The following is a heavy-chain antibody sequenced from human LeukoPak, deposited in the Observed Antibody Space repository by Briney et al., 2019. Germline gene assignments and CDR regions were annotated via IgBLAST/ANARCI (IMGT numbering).Heavy chain of an antibody. V-gene: IGHV3-7*04. CDR3: ARVRLSAFDI. Sequence: GGSLRLSCAASGFPLRNYWMSWVRQAPGRGLEWVAKIKEDGSEEDYVASVKGRFTISRDNAKNSLYLQMNSLRAEDTAVYYCARVRLSAFDIWGQGTMVTVSS. CDR1: GFPLRNYW. J-gene: IGHJ3*02. CDR2: IKEDGSEE.